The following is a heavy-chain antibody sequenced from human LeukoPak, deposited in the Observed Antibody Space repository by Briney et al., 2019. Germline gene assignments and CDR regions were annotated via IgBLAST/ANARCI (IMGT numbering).Heavy chain of an antibody. Sequence: GGSLRLSCGASGFTFSSYSMNWVRQAPGRGLEWVSSISSSSSNIYYADSVKGRFTISRDNAKNSLYLQMNSLRAEDTAVYYCVRETGWLFDFWGQGTLVTVSS. CDR2: ISSSSSNI. CDR1: GFTFSSYS. CDR3: VRETGWLFDF. J-gene: IGHJ4*02. V-gene: IGHV3-21*01. D-gene: IGHD5-12*01.